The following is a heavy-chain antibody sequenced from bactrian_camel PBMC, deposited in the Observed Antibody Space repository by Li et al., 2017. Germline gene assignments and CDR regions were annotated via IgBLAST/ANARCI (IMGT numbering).Heavy chain of an antibody. CDR2: IYTDGGDT. CDR3: AADPGTYCDGGRCCFSSLQPPTRDHRGVGS. D-gene: IGHD7*01. J-gene: IGHJ6*01. V-gene: IGHV3S6*01. CDR1: EYPYSSYC. Sequence: HVQLVESGGGSVKPGGSLNLSCVVTAEYPYSSYCMGWFRQAPGKEREGVAVIYTDGGDTYFADSVKGRFTTHRDNVKNTLYLTMYTLKPEDTAMYYCAADPGTYCDGGRCCFSSLQPPTRDHRGVGSWGQGTQVTVS.